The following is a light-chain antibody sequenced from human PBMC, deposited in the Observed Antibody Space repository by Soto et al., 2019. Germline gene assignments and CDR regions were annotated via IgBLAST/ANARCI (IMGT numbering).Light chain of an antibody. CDR2: GNT. CDR1: SSNIGSNS. V-gene: IGLV1-44*01. CDR3: AAWDDSLNGVL. J-gene: IGLJ3*02. Sequence: QSVLTQPPSASGTPGQRVTISCSGSSSNIGSNSVNWYQKFPATAPKLLIYGNTQRPSGVPDRFSGSKSGTSASLAISGLHSEDEGDYYCAAWDDSLNGVLFGGGTKLTVL.